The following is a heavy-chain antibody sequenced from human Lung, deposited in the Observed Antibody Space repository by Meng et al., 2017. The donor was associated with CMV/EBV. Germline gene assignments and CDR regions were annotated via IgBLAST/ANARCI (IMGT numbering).Heavy chain of an antibody. J-gene: IGHJ5*02. Sequence: VQPGQFGSKLKKPGASVKVSCKASVYTFSTYTRNWVRQAHGRGLEWMGWISTNTGTPTYTQGFTGRFVFSLDTSVSTAYLQISSLKAEDTAVYYCARGGNFDPWGQGTLVTVSS. CDR1: VYTFSTYT. V-gene: IGHV7-4-1*02. CDR2: ISTNTGTP. CDR3: ARGGNFDP. D-gene: IGHD2/OR15-2a*01.